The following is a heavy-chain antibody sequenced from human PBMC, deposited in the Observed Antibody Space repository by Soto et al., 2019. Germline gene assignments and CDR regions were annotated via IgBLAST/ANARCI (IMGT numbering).Heavy chain of an antibody. V-gene: IGHV4-61*01. CDR2: IYYSGST. CDR1: GGSVSSGSYY. CDR3: ARDGAEWFGARGPDP. D-gene: IGHD3-10*01. J-gene: IGHJ5*02. Sequence: PSETLSLTCTVSGGSVSSGSYYWSWIRQPPGKGLEWIGYIYYSGSTNYNPSLKSRVTISVDTSKNQFSLKLSSVTAADTAVYYCARDGAEWFGARGPDPWGQGTLVTVSS.